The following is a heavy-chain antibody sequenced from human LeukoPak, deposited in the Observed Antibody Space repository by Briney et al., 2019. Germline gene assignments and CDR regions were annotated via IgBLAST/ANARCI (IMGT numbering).Heavy chain of an antibody. Sequence: SETLSLTCAVSGGSISSGGYSWSWIRQPPGKGLEWIGYIYHSGSTYYNPSLKSRVTISVGRSKNQFSLKLSSVTAADTAVYYCASLVCSSTSCYWFDPWGQGTLVTVSS. CDR3: ASLVCSSTSCYWFDP. CDR1: GGSISSGGYS. D-gene: IGHD2-2*01. CDR2: IYHSGST. J-gene: IGHJ5*02. V-gene: IGHV4-30-2*01.